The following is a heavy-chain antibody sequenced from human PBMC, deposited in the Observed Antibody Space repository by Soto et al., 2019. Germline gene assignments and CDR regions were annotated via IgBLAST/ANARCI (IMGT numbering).Heavy chain of an antibody. CDR3: AGGRSGY. CDR2: IRGGGEST. J-gene: IGHJ4*02. CDR1: GFIFSNVA. Sequence: EVQLLESGGGLVQPGGSLRLSCIGSGFIFSNVAMSWVRQAPGAGLEWVASIRGGGESTFYADSVKGRFIITRDNSKTTLYLQLDSLRADDTAVYYCAGGRSGYWGQGALVTVCS. V-gene: IGHV3-23*01. D-gene: IGHD3-3*01.